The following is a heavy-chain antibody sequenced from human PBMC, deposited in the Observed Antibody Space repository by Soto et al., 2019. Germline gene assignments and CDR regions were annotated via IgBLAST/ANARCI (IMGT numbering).Heavy chain of an antibody. CDR2: VYYGGST. D-gene: IGHD5-18*01. Sequence: PSETLSLTCTVSGGSVTSGDYYWTWIRQPSGKGLEWIGYVYYGGSTNYNPSLKSRVSISVETAKNQFSLRLSSVTAADTAVYYCARVPVDTYMIYWFDPWGQGFLVTVSS. CDR1: GGSVTSGDYY. CDR3: ARVPVDTYMIYWFDP. V-gene: IGHV4-61*08. J-gene: IGHJ5*02.